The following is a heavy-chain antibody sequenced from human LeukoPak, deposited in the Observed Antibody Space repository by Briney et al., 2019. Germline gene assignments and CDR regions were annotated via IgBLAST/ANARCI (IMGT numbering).Heavy chain of an antibody. CDR3: ARPYSSGWYGAFDI. CDR1: GGSISSGDYY. Sequence: SQTLSLTCTVSGGSISSGDYYRSWIRQPPGKGLEWIGYIYYSGSTYYNPSLKSRVTMSVDTSKNQFSLKPNSVTAADTAVYYCARPYSSGWYGAFDIWGQGTMVTVSS. D-gene: IGHD6-19*01. J-gene: IGHJ3*02. CDR2: IYYSGST. V-gene: IGHV4-30-4*01.